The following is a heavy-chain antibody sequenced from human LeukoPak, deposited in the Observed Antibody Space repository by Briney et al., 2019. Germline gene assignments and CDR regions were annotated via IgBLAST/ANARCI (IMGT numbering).Heavy chain of an antibody. Sequence: GGSLRLSCAASGFTFSEYTIHWVRQAPGKGLEWVAVMSNDGSIKKYANSVKGRFTISRDNSKNTLYLQMNTLRAEDTAIYYCAKGYYYDSSGYYPKTSFDYWGQGTLVTVSS. CDR3: AKGYYYDSSGYYPKTSFDY. V-gene: IGHV3-30-3*01. J-gene: IGHJ4*02. D-gene: IGHD3-22*01. CDR1: GFTFSEYT. CDR2: MSNDGSIK.